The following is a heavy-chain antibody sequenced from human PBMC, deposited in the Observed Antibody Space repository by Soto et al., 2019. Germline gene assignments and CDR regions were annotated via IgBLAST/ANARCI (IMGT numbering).Heavy chain of an antibody. CDR2: TSYDGTNK. J-gene: IGHJ6*02. CDR1: EFTFSSYT. D-gene: IGHD1-1*01. V-gene: IGHV3-30-3*01. CDR3: AREIEPTAGKYGMDV. Sequence: QVQLVESGGGVVQPGRSLRLSCAASEFTFSSYTMHWVRQAPGKGLEWVALTSYDGTNKYYAASVKGRFTISRDNSKSTLYLQMNSLRAEDTALYYCAREIEPTAGKYGMDVGGRGTTVTVSS.